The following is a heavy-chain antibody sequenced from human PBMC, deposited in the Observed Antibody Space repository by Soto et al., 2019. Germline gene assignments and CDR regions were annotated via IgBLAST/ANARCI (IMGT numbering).Heavy chain of an antibody. CDR3: EWRWIQYGLDN. J-gene: IGHJ4*02. V-gene: IGHV1-69*02. CDR1: GGTLGSYT. CDR2: SLPNVDLT. Sequence: QVQLVQSGAEVRMPGSSVKVSCKASGGTLGSYTVTWVRQAPGQGLEWMGRSLPNVDLTNYAEKFQGRLTITADTSTSTAYMELSSLRSDDTALYYCEWRWIQYGLDNWGQGTLVTVSS. D-gene: IGHD5-18*01.